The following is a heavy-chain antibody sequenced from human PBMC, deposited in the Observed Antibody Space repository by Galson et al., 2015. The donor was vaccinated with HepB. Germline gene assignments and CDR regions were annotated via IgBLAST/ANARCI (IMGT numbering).Heavy chain of an antibody. CDR2: IIPIFGTA. J-gene: IGHJ4*02. D-gene: IGHD5-12*01. V-gene: IGHV1-69*06. CDR3: ARGGIVATTRYFDY. Sequence: SVKVSCKASGGTFSSYAISWVRQAPGQGLEWMGGIIPIFGTANYAQKFQGRVTITADKSTSTAYMELSSLRSEDTAVYYCARGGIVATTRYFDYWGQGTLVTVSS. CDR1: GGTFSSYA.